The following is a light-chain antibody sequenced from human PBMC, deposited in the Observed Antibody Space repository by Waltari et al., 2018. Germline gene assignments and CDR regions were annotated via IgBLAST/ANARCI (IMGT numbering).Light chain of an antibody. CDR3: VQAIAFPFT. CDR1: QSLLNSNGNTY. CDR2: RGS. V-gene: IGKV2-40*01. Sequence: DIVMTQTPLSLPITPGEPVSISCRSSQSLLNSNGNTYLHWYLQKPGQSPQLLIYRGSNRASGVPDRFSGSGSGTDFTLKISKVEAEDVGVYYCVQAIAFPFTFGPGTKLDIK. J-gene: IGKJ3*01.